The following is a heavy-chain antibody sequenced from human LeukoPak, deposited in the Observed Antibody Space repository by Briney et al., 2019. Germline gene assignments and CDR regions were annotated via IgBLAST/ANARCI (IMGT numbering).Heavy chain of an antibody. CDR3: ARDRQWLSGNTYFDY. D-gene: IGHD6-19*01. CDR2: ISSSSSYI. V-gene: IGHV3-21*01. CDR1: GFTFSSYS. J-gene: IGHJ4*02. Sequence: GGSLRLSCAASGFTFSSYSMNWVRQAPGKGLEWVSFISSSSSYIYYADSVKGRFTISRDNAKNSLYLQMNSLRAEDTAVYYCARDRQWLSGNTYFDYWGQGTLVTVSS.